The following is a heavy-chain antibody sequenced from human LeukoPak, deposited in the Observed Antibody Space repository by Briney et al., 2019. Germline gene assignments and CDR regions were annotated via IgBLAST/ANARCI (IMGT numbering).Heavy chain of an antibody. Sequence: GGSLRLSCAASGFTFSSYAMHWVRQAPGKGLEYVSAISSNGGSTYYANSVKGRFAISRDNSKNTLYLQMGSLRAEDMAVYYCARDSSNFWSGYPNNYYFDYWGQGTLVTVSS. CDR3: ARDSSNFWSGYPNNYYFDY. CDR1: GFTFSSYA. V-gene: IGHV3-64*01. D-gene: IGHD3-3*01. J-gene: IGHJ4*02. CDR2: ISSNGGST.